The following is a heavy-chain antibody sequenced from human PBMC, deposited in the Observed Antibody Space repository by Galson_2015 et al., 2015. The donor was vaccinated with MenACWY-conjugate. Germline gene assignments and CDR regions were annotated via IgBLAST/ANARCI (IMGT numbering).Heavy chain of an antibody. J-gene: IGHJ4*02. CDR2: INVDGSEE. V-gene: IGHV3-7*01. CDR1: GFTFNNYW. CDR3: ARGTLAVAGTDY. D-gene: IGHD6-19*01. Sequence: SLRLSCAASGFTFNNYWMTWVRQAPGKGLEWVANINVDGSEENYMDSVRGRFTISRDNAKNSLFLQANTLRAEDTAVYYCARGTLAVAGTDYWGQGTLVTVSS.